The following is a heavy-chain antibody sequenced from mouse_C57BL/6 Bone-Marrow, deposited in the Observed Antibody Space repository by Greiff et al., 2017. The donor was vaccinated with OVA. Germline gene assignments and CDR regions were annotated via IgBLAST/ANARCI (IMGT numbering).Heavy chain of an antibody. V-gene: IGHV1-75*01. CDR3: AVNYYGSLYYYAMDY. Sequence: QVQLQQSGPELVKPGASVKISCKASGYTFTDYYLNWVKQRPGQGLEWIGWIFPGSGSTYYNEKFKGKATLTVDKSSSTAYMLLSSLTSEDSAVYFCAVNYYGSLYYYAMDYWGQGTSVTVSS. D-gene: IGHD1-1*01. J-gene: IGHJ4*01. CDR1: GYTFTDYY. CDR2: IFPGSGST.